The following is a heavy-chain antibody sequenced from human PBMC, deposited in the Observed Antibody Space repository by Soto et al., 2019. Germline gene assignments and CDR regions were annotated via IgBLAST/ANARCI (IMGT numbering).Heavy chain of an antibody. J-gene: IGHJ3*02. CDR1: GFTFSSYA. CDR3: AKAPLAFDI. Sequence: RLSCAASGFTFSSYAMSWVRQAPGKGLEWVSSITGSGAVTYYADSVKGRVTISRDTSKDTVFLQIKSLRVEDTAVYYCAKAPLAFDIWGQGTLVTVS. CDR2: ITGSGAVT. V-gene: IGHV3-23*01.